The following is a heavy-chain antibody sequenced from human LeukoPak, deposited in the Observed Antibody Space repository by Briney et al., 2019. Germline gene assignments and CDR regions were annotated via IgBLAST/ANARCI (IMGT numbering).Heavy chain of an antibody. D-gene: IGHD2-15*01. V-gene: IGHV4-4*07. CDR1: GGSISSYY. Sequence: SETLSLTCTVSGGSISSYYWSWIRQPAGKGLEWIGRIYTSGSTNYNPSLKSRVTMSVDTSKNQFSLKLSSVTAADTAVYYCARLGYCSGGSCYAVDYWGQGTLVTVSS. J-gene: IGHJ4*02. CDR2: IYTSGST. CDR3: ARLGYCSGGSCYAVDY.